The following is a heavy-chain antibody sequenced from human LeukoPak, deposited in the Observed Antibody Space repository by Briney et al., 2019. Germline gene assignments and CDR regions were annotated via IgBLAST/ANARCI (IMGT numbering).Heavy chain of an antibody. J-gene: IGHJ4*02. CDR3: ARGQTPCPRTCLDY. Sequence: GGSLRLSCVTSGFIFSRYWMTWVRQAPGKGLEWVANINQDGSEENYVDSVRGRFTISRDNARNSLFLQMNSLRAEDTAVYYCARGQTPCPRTCLDYWGQGTLVTVSS. D-gene: IGHD1-14*01. CDR1: GFIFSRYW. V-gene: IGHV3-7*04. CDR2: INQDGSEE.